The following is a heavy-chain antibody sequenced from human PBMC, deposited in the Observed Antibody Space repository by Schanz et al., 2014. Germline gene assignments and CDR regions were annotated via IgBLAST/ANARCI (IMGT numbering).Heavy chain of an antibody. J-gene: IGHJ4*02. CDR1: GFSFGTYA. V-gene: IGHV3-23*04. Sequence: EVQLVESGGGLVQPGGSLRLSCAASGFSFGTYAMSWVRQAPGKGLLWVSAISGSGGSTYYADSVKGRFTISRDNSKNTLYLQMNSLRAEDTAVYHCARGGPAYYFDDWGQGTLVTVSS. CDR3: ARGGPAYYFDD. CDR2: ISGSGGST.